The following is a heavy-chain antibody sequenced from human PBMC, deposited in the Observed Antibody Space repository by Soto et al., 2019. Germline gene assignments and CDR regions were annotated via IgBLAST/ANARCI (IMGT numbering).Heavy chain of an antibody. D-gene: IGHD3-9*01. J-gene: IGHJ4*02. CDR1: GFNFTSYW. CDR2: INEHGSIT. V-gene: IGHV3-74*01. CDR3: ARDRDWAFDY. Sequence: GGSLRLSCAASGFNFTSYWMHWVRQAPGEGLVWVSRINEHGSITSYADSVKGRFTISRDNARNTVYLQMNSLRAEDTAVYFCARDRDWAFDYWGRGTLVTVSS.